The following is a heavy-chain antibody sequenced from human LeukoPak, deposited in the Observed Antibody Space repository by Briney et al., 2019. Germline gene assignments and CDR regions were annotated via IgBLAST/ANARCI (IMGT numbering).Heavy chain of an antibody. D-gene: IGHD1-1*01. Sequence: GGSLRLSCAASGFTFSSSWMHWVRQAPGKGLVWVSRIDTDGSSTNYADSVKGRYTISRDNAKNTLYLQMNSLRAEDTAVYYCGERYWGQGTLVTVSS. J-gene: IGHJ4*02. CDR3: GERY. CDR2: IDTDGSST. CDR1: GFTFSSSW. V-gene: IGHV3-74*01.